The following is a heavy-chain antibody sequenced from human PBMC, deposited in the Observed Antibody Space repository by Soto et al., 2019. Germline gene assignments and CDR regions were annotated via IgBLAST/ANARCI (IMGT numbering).Heavy chain of an antibody. V-gene: IGHV3-48*02. J-gene: IGHJ3*02. D-gene: IGHD3-9*01. CDR2: ISSSSSTI. CDR1: GFTFSSYS. CDR3: ARDLYDILTGYYPHAFDI. Sequence: PGGSLRLSCAASGFTFSSYSMNWVRQAPGKGLEWVSYISSSSSTIYYADSVKGRFTISRDNAKNSLYLQMNSLRDEDTAVYYCARDLYDILTGYYPHAFDIWGQGTMVTVSS.